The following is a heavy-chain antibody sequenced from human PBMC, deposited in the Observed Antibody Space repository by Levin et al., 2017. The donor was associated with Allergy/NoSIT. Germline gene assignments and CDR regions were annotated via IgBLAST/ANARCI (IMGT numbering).Heavy chain of an antibody. CDR2: IYYSGST. CDR1: GGSISNGNYY. V-gene: IGHV4-31*03. J-gene: IGHJ3*02. Sequence: SETLSLTCTVSGGSISNGNYYWSWIRQHPGTGLEWIGYIYYSGSTYYNPSLKSRLTLSVDTSNDQFSLKLSSLTAADTAVYYCARVSVAGPVRGFDIWGQGTMVTVSS. D-gene: IGHD3-10*01. CDR3: ARVSVAGPVRGFDI.